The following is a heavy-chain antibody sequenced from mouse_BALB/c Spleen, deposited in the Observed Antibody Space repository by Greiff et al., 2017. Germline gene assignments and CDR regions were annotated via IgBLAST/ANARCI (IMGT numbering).Heavy chain of an antibody. D-gene: IGHD2-14*01. CDR3: ARGDYRFEGDY. J-gene: IGHJ4*01. Sequence: EVQLQESGPGLVKPSQSLSLTCSVTGYSITSGYYWNWIRQFPGNKLEWMGYISYDGSNNYNPSLKNRISITRDTSKNQFFLKLNSVTTEDTATYYCARGDYRFEGDYWGQGTSVTVSS. CDR2: ISYDGSN. CDR1: GYSITSGYY. V-gene: IGHV3-6*02.